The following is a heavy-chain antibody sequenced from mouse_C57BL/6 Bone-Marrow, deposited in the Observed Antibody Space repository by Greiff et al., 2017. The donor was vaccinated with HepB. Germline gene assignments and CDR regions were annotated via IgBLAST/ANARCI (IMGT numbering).Heavy chain of an antibody. V-gene: IGHV1-26*01. D-gene: IGHD1-1*01. CDR1: GYTFTDYY. Sequence: VQLQQSGPELVKPGASVKISCKASGYTFTDYYMNWVKQSHGKSLEWIGDINPNNGGTSYNQKFKGKATLTVDKSSSTAYMELRSLTSEDSAVYYCARGGSYNFDYWGQGTTLTVSS. J-gene: IGHJ2*01. CDR2: INPNNGGT. CDR3: ARGGSYNFDY.